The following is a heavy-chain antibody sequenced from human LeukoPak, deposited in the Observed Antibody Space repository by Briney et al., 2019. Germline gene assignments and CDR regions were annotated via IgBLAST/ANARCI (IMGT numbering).Heavy chain of an antibody. CDR2: IYHSGST. V-gene: IGHV4-38-2*02. CDR1: GGAITGYY. CDR3: ARASWTRIAVAGSGAFDI. D-gene: IGHD6-19*01. Sequence: PSETLSLTCTVSGGAITGYYWGWIRQPPGKGLEWIGSIYHSGSTYYNPSLKSRVTISVDTSKNQFSLKLSSVTAADTAVYYCARASWTRIAVAGSGAFDIWGQGTMVTVSS. J-gene: IGHJ3*02.